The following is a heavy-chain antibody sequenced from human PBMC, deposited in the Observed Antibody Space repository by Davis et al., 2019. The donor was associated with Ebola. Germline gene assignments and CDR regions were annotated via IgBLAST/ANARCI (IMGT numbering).Heavy chain of an antibody. CDR1: GGSINNYF. CDR2: FYYSGST. D-gene: IGHD4-17*01. J-gene: IGHJ2*01. Sequence: SETLSLTCTVSGGSINNYFWSWIRQHPGKGLEWIGSFYYSGSTYYNPSLKSRVTISADTSKNQFSLRLTSVTAADTAVYYCTRHVSGDFWYFDLWGRGTLVTVSS. CDR3: TRHVSGDFWYFDL. V-gene: IGHV4-59*05.